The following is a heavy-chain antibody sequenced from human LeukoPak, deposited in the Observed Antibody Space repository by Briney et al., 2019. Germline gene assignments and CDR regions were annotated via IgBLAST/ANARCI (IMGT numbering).Heavy chain of an antibody. CDR2: ISGSGSYI. CDR1: GFSFSSYT. Sequence: GGSLRLSCAASGFSFSSYTMNWVRQAPGKGLEWVSSISGSGSYIYYIDSLKGRFTISRDNAKNSLFLQMNSLRVEDTAVYYCAREITFGGEFDYWGQGTLVSVSS. CDR3: AREITFGGEFDY. V-gene: IGHV3-21*01. J-gene: IGHJ4*02. D-gene: IGHD3-16*01.